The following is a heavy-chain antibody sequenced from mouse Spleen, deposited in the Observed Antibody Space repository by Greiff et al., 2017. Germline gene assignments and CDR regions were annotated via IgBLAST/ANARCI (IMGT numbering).Heavy chain of an antibody. J-gene: IGHJ4*01. CDR1: GFTFTDYY. Sequence: EVQLQQSGGGLVQPGGSLRLSCATSGFTFTDYYMSWVRQPPGKALEWLGFIRNKANGYTTEYSASVKGRFTISRDNSQSILYLQMNTLRAEDSATYYCARDIALFYAMDYWGQGTSVTVSS. CDR2: IRNKANGYTT. CDR3: ARDIALFYAMDY. V-gene: IGHV7-3*02.